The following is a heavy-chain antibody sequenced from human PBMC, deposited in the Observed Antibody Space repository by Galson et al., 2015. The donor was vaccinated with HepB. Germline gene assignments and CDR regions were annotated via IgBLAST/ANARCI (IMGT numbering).Heavy chain of an antibody. J-gene: IGHJ4*02. Sequence: SLRLSCAASGFTFSSFSMNWVRQAPGTGLEWVSYISSSSRTTYYVDSVKGRFTISRDIAKNLLYLQMNSLRVEDTAVYYCARENDYFFDYWGQGILVTVSS. CDR3: ARENDYFFDY. V-gene: IGHV3-48*01. CDR2: ISSSSRTT. D-gene: IGHD1-1*01. CDR1: GFTFSSFS.